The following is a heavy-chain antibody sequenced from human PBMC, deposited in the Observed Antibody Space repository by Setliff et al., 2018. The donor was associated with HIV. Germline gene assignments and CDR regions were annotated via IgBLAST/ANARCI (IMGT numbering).Heavy chain of an antibody. CDR3: AKARRAPYSSGWYGPLDY. CDR2: ISGSGGST. D-gene: IGHD6-19*01. Sequence: SLRLSCAASGFTFSSYAMSWVRQAPGKGLEWVSAISGSGGSTYYADSVKGRFTISIDNSKNTLYLQMNSLRAEDTAVYYCAKARRAPYSSGWYGPLDYWGQGTLVTVSS. CDR1: GFTFSSYA. V-gene: IGHV3-23*01. J-gene: IGHJ4*02.